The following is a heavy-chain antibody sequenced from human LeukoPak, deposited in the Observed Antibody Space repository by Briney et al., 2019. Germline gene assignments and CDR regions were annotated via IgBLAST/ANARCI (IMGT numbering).Heavy chain of an antibody. J-gene: IGHJ5*02. D-gene: IGHD4-17*01. CDR1: GFTFNSYW. V-gene: IGHV3-74*01. CDR2: INSDESRT. CDR3: ARGYGDWFDP. Sequence: GGSLRLSCAASGFTFNSYWMHWVRQAPGKGLVWVSRINSDESRTAYADSVKGRFSISRDNAKTTLYLQMNSLRAEDTAVYYCARGYGDWFDPWGQGTLVTVSS.